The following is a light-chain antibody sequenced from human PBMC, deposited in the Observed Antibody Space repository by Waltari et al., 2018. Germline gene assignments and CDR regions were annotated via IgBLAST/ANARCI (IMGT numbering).Light chain of an antibody. CDR1: QSISTF. V-gene: IGKV1-39*01. J-gene: IGKJ3*01. CDR3: QQSHSPPFT. CDR2: AAS. Sequence: DIQMTQSPSSLSASVGDRVTITCRASQSISTFLHWYQQRPGKAPELLIYAASSLQSGVPSGFSGSGSGTDFTLTISSLQPEDFATYYCQQSHSPPFTFGPGTKVDIK.